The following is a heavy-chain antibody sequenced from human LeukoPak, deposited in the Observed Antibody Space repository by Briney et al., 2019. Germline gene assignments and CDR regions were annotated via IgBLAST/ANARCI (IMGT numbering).Heavy chain of an antibody. J-gene: IGHJ4*02. CDR3: ARGLGSGSYYDY. Sequence: ASVNVSFKASGYTFTSYYMHWVRQAPGQGLEWMGIINPSGGSTSYAQKFQDRVTMTTDTSTSTVYMELSSLRSEDTAMYYCARGLGSGSYYDYWGQGTLVTVSS. V-gene: IGHV1-46*01. CDR2: INPSGGST. D-gene: IGHD3-10*01. CDR1: GYTFTSYY.